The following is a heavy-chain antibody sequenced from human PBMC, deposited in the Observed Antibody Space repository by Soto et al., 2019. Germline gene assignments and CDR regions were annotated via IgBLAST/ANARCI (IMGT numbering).Heavy chain of an antibody. CDR1: GGSVSSGSYY. V-gene: IGHV4-61*01. D-gene: IGHD6-19*01. Sequence: QVQLRESGPGLVKPSETLSLTCTVSGGSVSSGSYYWSWIRQPPGKGLEWIGYIYYSGSTNYNPSLKSRVTISVDTPKNQFSLKLSSVTAAETAVYYCARGIEGWYQGRYYYGMDVWGQGTKVTLSS. J-gene: IGHJ6*02. CDR2: IYYSGST. CDR3: ARGIEGWYQGRYYYGMDV.